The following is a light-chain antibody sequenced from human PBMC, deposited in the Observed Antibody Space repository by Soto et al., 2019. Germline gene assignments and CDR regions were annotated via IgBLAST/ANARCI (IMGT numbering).Light chain of an antibody. V-gene: IGLV2-14*01. CDR2: EVS. J-gene: IGLJ2*01. CDR1: SSDVGGYNY. Sequence: QSVLTQPASVSGSPGQSITISCTGTSSDVGGYNYVSWYQQHPGKAPKLMIYEVSNRPSGVSNRFSGSKSGNTASLTISGLQGEDEADYYCSSYTSSHVVFGGGTKLTVL. CDR3: SSYTSSHVV.